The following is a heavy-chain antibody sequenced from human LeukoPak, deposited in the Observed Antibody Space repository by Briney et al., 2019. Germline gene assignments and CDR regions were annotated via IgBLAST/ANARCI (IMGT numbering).Heavy chain of an antibody. CDR2: IYYSGST. J-gene: IGHJ5*02. CDR3: ARPNYYGSGSYWFDP. V-gene: IGHV4-59*01. D-gene: IGHD3-10*01. CDR1: GGSISSYY. Sequence: PSETLSLTCTVSGGSISSYYWSWIRQPPGKGLEWIGYIYYSGSTNYNPSLKSRVTISADTSKNQFSLKLSSVTAADTAVYYCARPNYYGSGSYWFDPWGQGTLVTVSS.